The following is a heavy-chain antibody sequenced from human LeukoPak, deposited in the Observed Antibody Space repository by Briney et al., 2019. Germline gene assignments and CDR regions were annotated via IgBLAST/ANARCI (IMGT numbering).Heavy chain of an antibody. Sequence: SETLSFTCAVSGYSISSGYYWGWIRQPPGKGLEWIGSIYHSGSTYYNPSLKSRVTISVDTSKNQFSLKLSSVTAADTAVYYCARLEAYWGQGTLVTVSS. CDR3: ARLEAY. CDR1: GYSISSGYY. CDR2: IYHSGST. J-gene: IGHJ4*02. V-gene: IGHV4-38-2*01.